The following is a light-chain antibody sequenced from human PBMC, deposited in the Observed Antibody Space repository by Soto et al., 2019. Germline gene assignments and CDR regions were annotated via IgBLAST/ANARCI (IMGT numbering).Light chain of an antibody. J-gene: IGKJ1*01. V-gene: IGKV2-24*01. CDR1: QSLVYSDGNTY. Sequence: DLVLTQTPLSSPVTLGQPASISCRSSQSLVYSDGNTYLSWLQQRPGQPPRLLIYQISNRFSGVPDRFSRSGAGTDFTLKISRVEAEDVGVYSCVQFSNFPRTFGQGTKVEIK. CDR2: QIS. CDR3: VQFSNFPRT.